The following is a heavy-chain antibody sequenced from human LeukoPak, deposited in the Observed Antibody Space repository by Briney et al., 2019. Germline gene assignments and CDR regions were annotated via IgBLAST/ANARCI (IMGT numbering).Heavy chain of an antibody. Sequence: GASVKVSCKASGYTFTSYYMHWVRQAPGQGLEWMGIINPSGGSTSYAQKFQGRVTMTRDTSTSTVYMELSSLKTEDTAVYYCTTDLGGDALLGDFDYWGQGTLVTVSS. V-gene: IGHV1-46*01. CDR3: TTDLGGDALLGDFDY. CDR2: INPSGGST. D-gene: IGHD3-16*01. CDR1: GYTFTSYY. J-gene: IGHJ4*02.